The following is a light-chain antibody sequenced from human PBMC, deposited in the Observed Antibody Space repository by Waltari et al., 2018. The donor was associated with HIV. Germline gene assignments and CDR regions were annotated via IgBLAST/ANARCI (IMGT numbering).Light chain of an antibody. J-gene: IGLJ3*02. V-gene: IGLV2-14*01. Sequence: QSALTQPASVSGSPGQSITIPCTGTSSDVGGFNYVSGFQQNPGKAPKLIIYEVSHPPACVSNRFSRSKCGNTASLTISGLQAEDEADYYCSSYTTSSTLVFGGGTKLTV. CDR2: EVS. CDR3: SSYTTSSTLV. CDR1: SSDVGGFNY.